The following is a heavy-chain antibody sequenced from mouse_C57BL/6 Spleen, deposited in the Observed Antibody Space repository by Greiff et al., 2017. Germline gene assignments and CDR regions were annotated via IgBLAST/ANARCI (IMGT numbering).Heavy chain of an antibody. J-gene: IGHJ1*03. CDR2: IHPNSGST. CDR3: AKVATHWYFDV. D-gene: IGHD1-1*01. CDR1: GYTFTSYW. Sequence: VQLQQPGAELVKPGASVKLSCKASGYTFTSYWMHWVKQRPGQGLEWIGMIHPNSGSTNYNEKFKSKATLTVDKSSSPAYMQLSSLTSEDSAVYYCAKVATHWYFDVWGTGTTVTVSS. V-gene: IGHV1-64*01.